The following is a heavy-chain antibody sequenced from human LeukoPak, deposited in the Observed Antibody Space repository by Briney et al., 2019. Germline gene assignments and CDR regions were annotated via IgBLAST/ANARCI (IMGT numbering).Heavy chain of an antibody. CDR2: IYYSGST. D-gene: IGHD6-19*01. CDR1: GGSISSYY. V-gene: IGHV4-59*08. CDR3: ARRVAYSSGWYVDY. J-gene: IGHJ4*02. Sequence: SETLSLTCTVSGGSISSYYWSWIRQPPGKGLEWIGHIYYSGSTNYNPSLKSRVTISVDTSKNQFSLKQSSVTAADTAVYYCARRVAYSSGWYVDYWGQGTLVTVSS.